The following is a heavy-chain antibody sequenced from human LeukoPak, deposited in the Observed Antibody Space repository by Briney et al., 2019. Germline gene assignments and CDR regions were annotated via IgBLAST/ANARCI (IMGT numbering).Heavy chain of an antibody. CDR3: ARVPAGSWGFHYYYYGMDV. D-gene: IGHD6-13*01. V-gene: IGHV3-7*01. CDR1: GFTFSSYW. Sequence: PGGSLRLSCAASGFTFSSYWMSWVRQAPGKGLEWVANIKQDGSEKYYVDSVKGRFTISRDNDKNSLYMQMNRLRAEDTAVYYCARVPAGSWGFHYYYYGMDVWGQGTTVTVSS. J-gene: IGHJ6*02. CDR2: IKQDGSEK.